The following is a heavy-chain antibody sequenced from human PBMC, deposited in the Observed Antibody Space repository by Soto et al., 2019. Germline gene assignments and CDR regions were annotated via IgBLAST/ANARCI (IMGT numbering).Heavy chain of an antibody. J-gene: IGHJ5*02. CDR1: GFTFRSFT. CDR3: TRDASRDSSARGWFDP. D-gene: IGHD6-13*01. V-gene: IGHV3-21*01. Sequence: LSRAASGFTFRSFTMNWVRQAPGKGLEWVSTISSNSAYIYYTDALRGRFTISRDNAKNSLHLQMNSLRAEDTAVYYCTRDASRDSSARGWFDPWGPGTLVTVSS. CDR2: ISSNSAYI.